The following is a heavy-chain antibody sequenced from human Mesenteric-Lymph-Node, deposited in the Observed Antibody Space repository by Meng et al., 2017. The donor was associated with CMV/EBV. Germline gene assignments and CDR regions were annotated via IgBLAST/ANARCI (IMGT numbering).Heavy chain of an antibody. D-gene: IGHD1-26*01. CDR1: GGSCSGYY. CDR3: ARRIVGASWFDP. Sequence: LTCTVCGGSCSGYYWTWIRQPPGKGLEWIGEINHSGITNYDPSLKSRVAISLDTSRNQFSLKLTSVTAADTAVYYCARRIVGASWFDPWGQGTLVTVSS. CDR2: INHSGIT. J-gene: IGHJ5*02. V-gene: IGHV4-34*01.